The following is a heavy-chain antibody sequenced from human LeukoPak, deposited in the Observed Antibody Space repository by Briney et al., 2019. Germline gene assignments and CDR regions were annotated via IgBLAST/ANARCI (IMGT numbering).Heavy chain of an antibody. CDR3: AKDRVHTGFDY. V-gene: IGHV3-30*18. D-gene: IGHD1-14*01. Sequence: PGGSLRLSCAASGFTFSSYGMHWVRQAPGKGLEWVAVISYDGSNKYYADSVKGRFTISRDNSKNTLYLQMNSLRAEDTAVYYCAKDRVHTGFDYWGQGTLVTVSS. J-gene: IGHJ4*02. CDR2: ISYDGSNK. CDR1: GFTFSSYG.